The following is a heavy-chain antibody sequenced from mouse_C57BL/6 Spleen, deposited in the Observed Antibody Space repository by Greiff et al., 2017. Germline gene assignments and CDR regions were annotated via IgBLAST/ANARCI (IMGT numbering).Heavy chain of an antibody. CDR2: IDPSDSYT. CDR1: GYTFTSYW. D-gene: IGHD2-12*01. CDR3: AREGSLDSYSAWFAY. V-gene: IGHV1-59*01. J-gene: IGHJ3*01. Sequence: VQLQQPGAELVRPGTSVKLSCKASGYTFTSYWMHWVKQRPGQGLEWIGEIDPSDSYTNYNQKFKGKATLTVDTSSSTAYMQLSSLTSESSAVYYCAREGSLDSYSAWFAYWGQGTLVTVSA.